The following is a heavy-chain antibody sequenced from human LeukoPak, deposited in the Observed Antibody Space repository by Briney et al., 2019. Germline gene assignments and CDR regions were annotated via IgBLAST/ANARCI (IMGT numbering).Heavy chain of an antibody. D-gene: IGHD1-26*01. CDR3: ARSPSKVGQLAYYLDY. Sequence: GGSLRLSCAASGFTFSSYGMHWVRQAPGKGLEWVAVIWYDGSNKYYADSVKGRFTISRDNSKNTLYLQMNSLRAEDTAVYYCARSPSKVGQLAYYLDYWGQGTLVTVSS. CDR2: IWYDGSNK. J-gene: IGHJ4*02. V-gene: IGHV3-33*01. CDR1: GFTFSSYG.